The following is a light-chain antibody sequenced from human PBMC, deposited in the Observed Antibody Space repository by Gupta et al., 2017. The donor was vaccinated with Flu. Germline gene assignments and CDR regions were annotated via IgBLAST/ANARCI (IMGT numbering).Light chain of an antibody. J-gene: IGKJ4*01. CDR2: KAS. Sequence: DIQMTQSPSTLSAYVGDRVTITCRASQSLSSWLAWYQQKPGKAPNLLIYKASNLESGVPSRFSGSGSGTDFTLTISSLQPDDFATYYCQQYDSYSLTFGCGTKVEI. CDR1: QSLSSW. CDR3: QQYDSYSLT. V-gene: IGKV1-5*03.